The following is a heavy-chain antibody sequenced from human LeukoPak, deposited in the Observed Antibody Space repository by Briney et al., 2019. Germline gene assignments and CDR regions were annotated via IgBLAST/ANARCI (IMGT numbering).Heavy chain of an antibody. CDR1: GFTFSNAW. CDR3: TTDPIYDFWSGYYYFDY. CDR2: IKSKTDGGTT. V-gene: IGHV3-15*01. D-gene: IGHD3-3*01. Sequence: GGPLRLSCAASGFTFSNAWMSWVRQAPGKGLEWVGRIKSKTDGGTTDYAAPVKGRFAISGDDSKNTLYLQMNSLKTEDTAVYYCTTDPIYDFWSGYYYFDYWGQGTLVTVSS. J-gene: IGHJ4*02.